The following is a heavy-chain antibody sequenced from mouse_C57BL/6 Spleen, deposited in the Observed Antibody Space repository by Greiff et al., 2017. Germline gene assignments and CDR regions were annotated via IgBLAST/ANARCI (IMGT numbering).Heavy chain of an antibody. J-gene: IGHJ2*01. CDR3: SNYCDYDGGDY. V-gene: IGHV1-64*01. CDR1: GYTFTSYW. CDR2: IHPNSGST. Sequence: QVQLQQPGAELVKPGASVTLSCKASGYTFTSYWMHWVKQRPGQGLEWIGMIHPNSGSTNYNEKFTSKATLTVDKSSSTAYMRLSSLTSEDSSVYYCSNYCDYDGGDYWGQGTTLTVSS. D-gene: IGHD2-4*01.